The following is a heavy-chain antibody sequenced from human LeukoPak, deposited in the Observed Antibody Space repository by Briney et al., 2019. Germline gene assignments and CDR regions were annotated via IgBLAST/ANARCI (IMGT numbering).Heavy chain of an antibody. J-gene: IGHJ4*02. D-gene: IGHD2-2*02. CDR3: VRGFCSTAGCYN. V-gene: IGHV1-8*02. Sequence: GASVKVSCKASGYTFTGYYMHWVRQAPGQGLEWMGWMNPNSGDTGYAQKFQGRVTMTRSTSISTAYMELSSLRYEDTAVYYCVRGFCSTAGCYNWGQGTRVTVSS. CDR1: GYTFTGYY. CDR2: MNPNSGDT.